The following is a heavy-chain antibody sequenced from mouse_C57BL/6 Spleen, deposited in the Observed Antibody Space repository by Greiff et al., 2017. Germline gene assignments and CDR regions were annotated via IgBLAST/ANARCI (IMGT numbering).Heavy chain of an antibody. CDR1: GYTFTSYW. J-gene: IGHJ2*01. V-gene: IGHV1-72*01. Sequence: VQLQQPGAELVKPGASVKLSCKASGYTFTSYWMHWVKQRPGRGLEWSGRIDPNSGGTKYNEKFKSKATLTVDKPSSTAYMQLSSLTSEDSAVYYCAREGYYAYFDYWGQGTTLTVSS. CDR2: IDPNSGGT. D-gene: IGHD2-3*01. CDR3: AREGYYAYFDY.